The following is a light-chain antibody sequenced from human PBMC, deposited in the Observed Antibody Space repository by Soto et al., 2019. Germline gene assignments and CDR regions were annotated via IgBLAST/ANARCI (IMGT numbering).Light chain of an antibody. CDR3: QQYNNLLAA. CDR1: QSVSSK. V-gene: IGKV3D-15*02. Sequence: EIRMMHNPRTLSVSGYEGDAVAFRASQSVSSKLAWYQQKPGQAPRLLIYDASNRATGIPARFSGSGSGTEFALTISCLQSDDFAVYYCQQYNNLLAAFGQGTQVDIK. CDR2: DAS. J-gene: IGKJ1*01.